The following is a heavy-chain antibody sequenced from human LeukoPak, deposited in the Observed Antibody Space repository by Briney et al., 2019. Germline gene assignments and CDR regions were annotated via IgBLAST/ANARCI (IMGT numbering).Heavy chain of an antibody. D-gene: IGHD5-12*01. J-gene: IGHJ5*02. CDR3: AREYIEGYSGRTNWFDP. Sequence: ASVKVSCKASGYTFTGYYMHWVRQAPGQGLEWMGWINPNSGGTNYAQKFQGWVTMTRDTSISTAYMELSRLRSDDTAVYYCAREYIEGYSGRTNWFDPWGQGTLVTVSS. CDR1: GYTFTGYY. CDR2: INPNSGGT. V-gene: IGHV1-2*04.